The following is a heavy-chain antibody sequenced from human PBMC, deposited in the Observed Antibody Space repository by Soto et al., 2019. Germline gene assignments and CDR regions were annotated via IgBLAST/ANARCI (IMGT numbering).Heavy chain of an antibody. CDR3: GKGGDGGGYFDY. D-gene: IGHD3-16*01. J-gene: IGHJ4*02. CDR1: GFTFSSYA. Sequence: EVQLLESGGGLVQPGGSLRLSCAASGFTFSSYAMSWVRQAPGKGLEWVSAISGSGGSTYYADSVKGRFTISRDNSKNKLSGHMNSVRAGDTAVYYCGKGGDGGGYFDYWGQGTLVTVSS. V-gene: IGHV3-23*01. CDR2: ISGSGGST.